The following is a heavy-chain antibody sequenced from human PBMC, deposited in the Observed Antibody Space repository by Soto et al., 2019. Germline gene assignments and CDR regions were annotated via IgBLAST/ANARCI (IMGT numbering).Heavy chain of an antibody. CDR2: TSYDGNNE. V-gene: IGHV3-30*18. Sequence: GGSLRLSCAASGFTFSNYAMHWVRQAPSKGLEWVALTSYDGNNEYYTASVKGRFTISIDNSKNTLFLQMNSPRPEDTAVYYCAKDKGVFNWATSYFDYWGQGALVTVSS. CDR1: GFTFSNYA. CDR3: AKDKGVFNWATSYFDY. D-gene: IGHD1-1*01. J-gene: IGHJ4*02.